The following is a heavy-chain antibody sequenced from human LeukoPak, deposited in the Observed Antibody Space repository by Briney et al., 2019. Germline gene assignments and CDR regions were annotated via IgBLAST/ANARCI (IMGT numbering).Heavy chain of an antibody. D-gene: IGHD6-6*01. CDR3: ARGGAARPDY. V-gene: IGHV3-48*01. Sequence: PGGSLRLSCAASGFTFSSYSMNWVRQAPGKGLEWLSYISSTSGNIYYADSVKGRFTISRDNAKNSLYLQMNSLRAEDTAVYYCARGGAARPDYWGQGTLVTVSS. CDR1: GFTFSSYS. CDR2: ISSTSGNI. J-gene: IGHJ4*02.